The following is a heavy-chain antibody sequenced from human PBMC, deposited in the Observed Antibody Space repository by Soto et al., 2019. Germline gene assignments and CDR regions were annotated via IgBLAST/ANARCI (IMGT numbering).Heavy chain of an antibody. J-gene: IGHJ5*02. CDR1: GGSISTSRYY. Sequence: QLQLQESGPGLVKPSETLSLTCTVSGGSISTSRYYWGWIRQPPGKGLECIGSIYYSVSTYYCPSLKSRVTISVDTSTNQFSLKLSSVTAADTAVYYCARLPYCSNISCYLGAQKVNWFDPWGQGTLVTVSS. CDR3: ARLPYCSNISCYLGAQKVNWFDP. D-gene: IGHD2-2*01. V-gene: IGHV4-39*01. CDR2: IYYSVST.